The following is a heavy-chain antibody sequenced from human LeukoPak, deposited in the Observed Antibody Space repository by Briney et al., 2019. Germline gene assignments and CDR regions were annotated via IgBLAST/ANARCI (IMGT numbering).Heavy chain of an antibody. V-gene: IGHV4-34*01. CDR3: ARERRTIFGVVNPILASPYYYYGMDV. CDR2: INHSGST. D-gene: IGHD3-3*01. CDR1: GGSFSGYY. J-gene: IGHJ6*02. Sequence: SETLSLTCAVYGGSFSGYYWSWIRPPPGKGLEWIGEINHSGSTNYNPSLKSRVTISVDTSKNQFSLKLSSVTAADTAVYYCARERRTIFGVVNPILASPYYYYGMDVWGQGTTVTVSS.